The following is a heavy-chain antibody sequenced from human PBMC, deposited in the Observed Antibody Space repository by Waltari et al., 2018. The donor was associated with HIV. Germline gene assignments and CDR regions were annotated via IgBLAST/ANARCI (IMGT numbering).Heavy chain of an antibody. J-gene: IGHJ6*02. V-gene: IGHV1-24*01. D-gene: IGHD3-10*01. Sequence: QVQLVQSGAEVKKPGASVKVSCKVSGYTPTEFSMHWVRQAPGKGLEWMGNFDPEDDETIYAQKFQGRITMTEDTSSDTAYMELSSLTSGDTAVYYCATDFSGMVRAYSYYSLDVWGQGTTVTVSS. CDR3: ATDFSGMVRAYSYYSLDV. CDR1: GYTPTEFS. CDR2: FDPEDDET.